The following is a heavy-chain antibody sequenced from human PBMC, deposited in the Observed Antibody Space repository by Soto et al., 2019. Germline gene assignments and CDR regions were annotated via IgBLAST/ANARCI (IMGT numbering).Heavy chain of an antibody. CDR3: ASQNWNYNWFDP. V-gene: IGHV4-59*08. J-gene: IGHJ5*02. CDR2: IYYSGST. D-gene: IGHD1-7*01. Sequence: SETLSLTCTVSGGSISSYYWSWIRQPPGKGLEWIGYIYYSGSTNYNPSLKSRVTISVDPSKNRFSRKLSSGTAADTAVYYCASQNWNYNWFDPWGQGTLVTVSS. CDR1: GGSISSYY.